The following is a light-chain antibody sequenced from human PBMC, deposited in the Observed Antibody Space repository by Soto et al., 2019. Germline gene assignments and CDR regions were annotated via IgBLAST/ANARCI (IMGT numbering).Light chain of an antibody. V-gene: IGKV1-39*01. J-gene: IGKJ1*01. CDR1: QSISNY. Sequence: DIQMTQSPSSLSASVGDRVTITCRASQSISNYLNWYQHKPGKAPKLLIYAASSLQSGVPSRFSGSGSGTDFTLTISSLQPEDFATYYCQQSYSTPWTFGQGTKVEIK. CDR2: AAS. CDR3: QQSYSTPWT.